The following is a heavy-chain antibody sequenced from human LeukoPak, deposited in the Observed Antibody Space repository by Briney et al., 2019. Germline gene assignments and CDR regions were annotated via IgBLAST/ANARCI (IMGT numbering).Heavy chain of an antibody. D-gene: IGHD4-17*01. CDR1: GGSISSYY. CDR3: ARGGDYGEIDY. Sequence: SETLSLTCTVSGGSISSYYWSWIRQPSGKGLEWLGYIYYSGSTNYNPSLKSRVTISVDTSKDQFSLKLSSVTAADTAVYYCARGGDYGEIDYWGQGTLVTVSS. V-gene: IGHV4-59*01. CDR2: IYYSGST. J-gene: IGHJ4*02.